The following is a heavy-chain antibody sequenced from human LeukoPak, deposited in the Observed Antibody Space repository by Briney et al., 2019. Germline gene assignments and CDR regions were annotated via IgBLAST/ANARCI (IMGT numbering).Heavy chain of an antibody. J-gene: IGHJ4*02. CDR1: GFTFSSYA. CDR3: ARHLNYYLDY. V-gene: IGHV3-74*01. D-gene: IGHD3-10*01. Sequence: GGSLRLSCAASGFTFSSYAMSWVRQAPGKGLEWVSRISSDGSITGYADSVKGRFTISRDNAKNTLYLQMNSLRAEDTAVYYCARHLNYYLDYWGQGTLVTVSS. CDR2: ISSDGSIT.